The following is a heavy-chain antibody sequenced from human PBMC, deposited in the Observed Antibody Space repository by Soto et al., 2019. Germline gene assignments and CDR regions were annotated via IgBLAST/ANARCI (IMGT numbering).Heavy chain of an antibody. CDR2: VDTDGTNT. Sequence: VGFMRLSCAASGFTFGDYWMHWVRQAPGKGLMWVARVDTDGTNTNYADSVKGRFTISRDNAKNKVYLQMNSLRVEDTAVYYCTTIPGFEFWGQGTLVTVSS. J-gene: IGHJ4*02. V-gene: IGHV3-74*01. CDR3: TTIPGFEF. CDR1: GFTFGDYW.